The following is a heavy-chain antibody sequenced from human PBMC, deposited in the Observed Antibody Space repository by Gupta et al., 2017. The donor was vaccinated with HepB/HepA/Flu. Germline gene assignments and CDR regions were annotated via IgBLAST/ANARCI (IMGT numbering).Heavy chain of an antibody. CDR2: IYYSGST. Sequence: QLQLQESGPGLVKPSETLSLTCTVSRGSISSSTYYWGWIRQPPGKGLDWIGSIYYSGSTYYNPSIKSRDTIAVETSKNQFFLMLSSVTAADTAVDDCARHQVARDYSTFRDYYMDGGGKGTTVTVSS. V-gene: IGHV4-39*01. J-gene: IGHJ6*03. CDR3: ARHQVARDYSTFRDYYMDG. D-gene: IGHD4-4*01. CDR1: RGSISSSTYY.